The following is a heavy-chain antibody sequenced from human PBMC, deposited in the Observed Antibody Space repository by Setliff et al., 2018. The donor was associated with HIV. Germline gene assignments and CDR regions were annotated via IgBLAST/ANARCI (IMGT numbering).Heavy chain of an antibody. CDR1: GGSISSSNYY. CDR2: IYYSGST. Sequence: PSETLSLTCTVSGGSISSSNYYWGWIRQPPGKGLEWIGSIYYSGSTNYNPSLKSRVTISVDTSKNQFSLKLRSVTAADTAVFYCARMSVSAAVYFDSWGQGTLVTVSS. V-gene: IGHV4-39*07. D-gene: IGHD6-25*01. CDR3: ARMSVSAAVYFDS. J-gene: IGHJ4*02.